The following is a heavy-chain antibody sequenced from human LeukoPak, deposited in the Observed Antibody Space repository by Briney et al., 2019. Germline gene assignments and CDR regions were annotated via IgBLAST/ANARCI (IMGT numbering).Heavy chain of an antibody. CDR3: ARVGVIARHAFDI. D-gene: IGHD3-16*02. Sequence: SETLSLTCTVSGYSISSGYYWGWIRQPPGKGLEWIGSIYHSGSTNYNPSLKSRVTISVDTSKNQFSLKLSSVTAADTAVYYCARVGVIARHAFDIWGQGTMVTVSS. CDR2: IYHSGST. V-gene: IGHV4-38-2*02. CDR1: GYSISSGYY. J-gene: IGHJ3*02.